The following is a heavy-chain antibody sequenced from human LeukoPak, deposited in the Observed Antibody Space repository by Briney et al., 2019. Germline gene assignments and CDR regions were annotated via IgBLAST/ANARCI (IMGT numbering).Heavy chain of an antibody. CDR2: INPSGGST. CDR3: ARELAGDYYDSSGYYPFDY. Sequence: ASVKVSCKASGYTFTSHYMHWVRQAPGQGLEWMRIINPSGGSTSYAQKFQGRVTMTRDTSTSTVYMELSSLRSEDTAVYYCARELAGDYYDSSGYYPFDYWGQGTLVTVSS. J-gene: IGHJ4*02. D-gene: IGHD3-22*01. CDR1: GYTFTSHY. V-gene: IGHV1-46*01.